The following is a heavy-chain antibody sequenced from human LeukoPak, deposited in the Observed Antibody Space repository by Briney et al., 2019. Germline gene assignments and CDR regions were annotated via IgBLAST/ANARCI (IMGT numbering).Heavy chain of an antibody. V-gene: IGHV3-23*01. J-gene: IGHJ4*02. Sequence: GGSLRLSCAAAGLSLSNYAMSWVRQVPGKGLEWVSSISGRDDSTYYADSVKGRFTISRDTSKNTLYLQVNRLRAEDTAVYYCAKWGDYDVLTGYYDSDYWGQGTLVTVSS. D-gene: IGHD3-9*01. CDR1: GLSLSNYA. CDR3: AKWGDYDVLTGYYDSDY. CDR2: ISGRDDST.